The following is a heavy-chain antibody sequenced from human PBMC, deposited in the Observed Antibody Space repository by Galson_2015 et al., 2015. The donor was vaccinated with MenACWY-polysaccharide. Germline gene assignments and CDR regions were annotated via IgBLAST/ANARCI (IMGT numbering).Heavy chain of an antibody. J-gene: IGHJ4*02. CDR1: GGSISRSSHY. CDR2: VSYSGSA. CDR3: ARAGRTDIVVVGYGWGFDY. V-gene: IGHV4-39*07. Sequence: SETLSLTCPVSGGSISRSSHYWGWLRQPPGKGLEWIGTVSYSGSAYYNASLKSRVTISVDTSKNQFSLTLSSVTAADTAIYYCARAGRTDIVVVGYGWGFDYWGQGALVTVSS. D-gene: IGHD2-2*01.